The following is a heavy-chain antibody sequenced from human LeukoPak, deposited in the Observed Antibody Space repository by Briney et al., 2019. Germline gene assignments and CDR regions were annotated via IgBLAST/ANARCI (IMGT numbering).Heavy chain of an antibody. V-gene: IGHV4-4*07. CDR2: IYTSGST. J-gene: IGHJ4*02. Sequence: SETLSLTCTVSGGSISSYYWSWLRQPAGKGLEWIGRIYTSGSTNYNPSLKSRVTMSVDTSKNQFSLKLSSVTAADTAVYYCARDSNGYCTNGVCYRAIDYWGQGTLVTVSS. CDR3: ARDSNGYCTNGVCYRAIDY. D-gene: IGHD2-8*01. CDR1: GGSISSYY.